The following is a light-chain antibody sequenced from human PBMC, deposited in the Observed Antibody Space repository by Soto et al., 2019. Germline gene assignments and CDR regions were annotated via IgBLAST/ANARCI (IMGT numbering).Light chain of an antibody. Sequence: QSVLTQPPSVSGAPGQRVTISCSGTSSSIGAGYEVHWYHQLPGTAPKLVVSGNGNRPSGVPDRLSASKSGTSASLAITGLQAEDEGHYYCSSYTTSTTRIIFGGGTKLTVL. V-gene: IGLV1-40*01. CDR3: SSYTTSTTRII. J-gene: IGLJ2*01. CDR1: SSSIGAGYE. CDR2: GNG.